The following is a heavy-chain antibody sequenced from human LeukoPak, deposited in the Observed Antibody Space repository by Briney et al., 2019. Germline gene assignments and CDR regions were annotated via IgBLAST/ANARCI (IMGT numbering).Heavy chain of an antibody. V-gene: IGHV3-66*01. D-gene: IGHD2-15*01. CDR2: IYSGGST. CDR3: ARDRGTRLQNPFDP. Sequence: GGSLRLSCAASGFTFSNYGMNWVRQAPGKGLEWVSVIYSGGSTYYADSVKGRFTISRDNSKNTLYLQMNSLRAEDTAVYYCARDRGTRLQNPFDPWGQGTLVTVSS. CDR1: GFTFSNYG. J-gene: IGHJ5*02.